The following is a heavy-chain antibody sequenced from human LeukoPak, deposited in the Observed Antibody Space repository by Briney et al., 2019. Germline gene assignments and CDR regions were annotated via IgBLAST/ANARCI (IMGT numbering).Heavy chain of an antibody. CDR2: VSHRGTI. CDR3: ARLHLWPENWFDS. V-gene: IGHV4-34*01. D-gene: IGHD3-10*01. J-gene: IGHJ5*01. Sequence: PSATLSRTCGVSGGSFTDNFWGRIRQIPRQGLAWIGEVSHRGTINYNPSLKSRVAISVDTSKNQFSLKLSSVTAADTAVYYCARLHLWPENWFDSWGPGTLVTVTS. CDR1: GGSFTDNF.